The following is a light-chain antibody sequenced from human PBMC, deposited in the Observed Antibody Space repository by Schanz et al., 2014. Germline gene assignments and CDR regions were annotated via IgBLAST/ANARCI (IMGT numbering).Light chain of an antibody. V-gene: IGLV2-14*02. J-gene: IGLJ2*01. CDR1: SSDLGSYNL. Sequence: QSALTQPASVSGSPGQSITISCTGTSSDLGSYNLVSWYQQHPGKAPKLMIYEGTKRPSGVSGRFSGSKSGNTASLTVSWLQAEDEAVYYCSSYAGSNNLVFGGGTKLTVL. CDR2: EGT. CDR3: SSYAGSNNLV.